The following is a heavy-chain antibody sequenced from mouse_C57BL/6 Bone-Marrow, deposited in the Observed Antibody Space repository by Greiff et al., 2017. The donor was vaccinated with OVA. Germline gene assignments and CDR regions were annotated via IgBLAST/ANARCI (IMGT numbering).Heavy chain of an antibody. CDR3: ARNDYDWGLYAMDY. D-gene: IGHD2-4*01. Sequence: EVMLVESGGGLVKPGGSLKLSCAASGFTFSDYGMHWVRQAPEKGLEWVAYISSGSSTIYYADTVKGRFTISRDNAKNTLFLQMTSLRSEDTAMYYFARNDYDWGLYAMDYWGQGTSVTVSS. J-gene: IGHJ4*01. CDR2: ISSGSSTI. CDR1: GFTFSDYG. V-gene: IGHV5-17*01.